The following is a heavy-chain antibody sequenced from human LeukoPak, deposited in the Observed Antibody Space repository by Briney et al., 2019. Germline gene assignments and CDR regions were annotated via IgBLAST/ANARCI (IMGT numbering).Heavy chain of an antibody. V-gene: IGHV4-34*01. CDR2: INHSGST. CDR3: WRASRHFDY. D-gene: IGHD6-6*01. CDR1: GVTFSGYY. Sequence: WGTLSLSCAASGVTFSGYYWNWIRQPPGKGLEWIAEINHSGSTNYNPAPKSRGTILSNTTKNNFFLKLSNVTAADTAAVYCWRASRHFDYWGKGTLVTVSS. J-gene: IGHJ4*02.